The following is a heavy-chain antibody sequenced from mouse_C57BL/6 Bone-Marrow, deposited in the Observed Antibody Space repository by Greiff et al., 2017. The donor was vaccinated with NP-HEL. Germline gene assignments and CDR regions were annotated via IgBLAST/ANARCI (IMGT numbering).Heavy chain of an antibody. CDR3: ARGAQLRLRRDYFDY. V-gene: IGHV1-78*01. CDR2: IYPRDGST. J-gene: IGHJ2*01. Sequence: QVQLQQSDAELVKPGASVKISCKVSGYTFTDHTIHWMKQRPEQGLEWIGYIYPRDGSTKYNEKFKGKATLTADKSSSTAYMQLNSLTSEDSAVYFCARGAQLRLRRDYFDYWGQGTTLTVSS. D-gene: IGHD3-2*02. CDR1: GYTFTDHT.